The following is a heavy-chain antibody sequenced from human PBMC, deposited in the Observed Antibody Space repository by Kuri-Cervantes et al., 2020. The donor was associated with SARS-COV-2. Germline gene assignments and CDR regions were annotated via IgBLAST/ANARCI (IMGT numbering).Heavy chain of an antibody. J-gene: IGHJ6*02. CDR3: ARRFYGSSWYNYYYYGMDV. Sequence: ASVKVSCKASGYTFTSYDINWVRQATGQGLEWMGWMNPNSGNTGYAQKFQDRVTMTRNTSISTAYMELSSLRSEDTAVYYCARRFYGSSWYNYYYYGMDVWGQGTTVTVSS. CDR2: MNPNSGNT. V-gene: IGHV1-8*01. CDR1: GYTFTSYD. D-gene: IGHD6-13*01.